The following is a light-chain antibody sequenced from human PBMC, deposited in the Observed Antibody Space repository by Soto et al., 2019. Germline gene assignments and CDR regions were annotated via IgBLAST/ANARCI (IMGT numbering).Light chain of an antibody. CDR1: QTVSSSC. CDR3: QHYDNSAALT. Sequence: EIVLTQSPGTLSLSPGESATLFCRASQTVSSSCLAWYQQKPGRAPRLLIYGVSSRATGIPDRFSGSGSGTDFTLTIGRLQPEDFAVYYCQHYDNSAALTFGGGTKVDIK. J-gene: IGKJ4*01. CDR2: GVS. V-gene: IGKV3-20*01.